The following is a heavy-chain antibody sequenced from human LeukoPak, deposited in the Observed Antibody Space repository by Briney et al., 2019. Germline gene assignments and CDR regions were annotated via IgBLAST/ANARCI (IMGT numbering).Heavy chain of an antibody. CDR3: AREGVYGDQHLDY. CDR2: IYYSGST. Sequence: PSQTLSLTCTVSGGSISSGDYYWSWIRQPPGKGLEWIGYIYYSGSTYYNPSLKSRVIISVDTSKNQFSLKLSSVTAADTAVYYCAREGVYGDQHLDYWGQGTLVTVSS. D-gene: IGHD4-17*01. V-gene: IGHV4-30-4*01. CDR1: GGSISSGDYY. J-gene: IGHJ4*02.